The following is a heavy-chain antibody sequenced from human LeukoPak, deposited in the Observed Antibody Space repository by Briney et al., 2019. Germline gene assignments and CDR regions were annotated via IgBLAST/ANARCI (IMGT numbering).Heavy chain of an antibody. CDR3: ARVGNCSGGSCYFDY. CDR2: ISYDGSNK. Sequence: GGSLRLFCAASGFTFSSYAMHGVRQAPAKALEWVDVISYDGSNKYCADSVKGRFTISRDNSKNTLYLQMSSLRAEDTAVYYCARVGNCSGGSCYFDYWGQGTLVTVSS. J-gene: IGHJ4*02. V-gene: IGHV3-30-3*01. D-gene: IGHD2-15*01. CDR1: GFTFSSYA.